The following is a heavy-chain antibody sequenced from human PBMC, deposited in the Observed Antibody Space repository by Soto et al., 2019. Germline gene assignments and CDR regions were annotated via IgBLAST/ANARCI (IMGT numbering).Heavy chain of an antibody. J-gene: IGHJ4*02. Sequence: QVQLVQSGAEVKKPGSSVKVSCKASGGTFSSYAISWVRQAPGQGLAWMGVIIPIFGTANYAQKFQGRVTITADESKSTAYMELSSLRYEDTAVYYCARDGDRETAMVTRPLGTPDYCDYWGQGTLVTVS. CDR2: IIPIFGTA. V-gene: IGHV1-69*12. CDR1: GGTFSSYA. D-gene: IGHD5-18*01. CDR3: ARDGDRETAMVTRPLGTPDYCDY.